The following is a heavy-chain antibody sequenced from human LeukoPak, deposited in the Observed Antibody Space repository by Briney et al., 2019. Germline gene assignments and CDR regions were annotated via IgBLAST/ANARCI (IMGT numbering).Heavy chain of an antibody. Sequence: SVKVSCKASGGTFSSYAISWVRQAPGQGLEWMGRIIPIFGIANYAQKFQGRVTITADKSTSTAYMELSSLRSEDTAVYYCARATRGIKDDFWSGFNWFDPWGQGTLVTVSS. CDR2: IIPIFGIA. J-gene: IGHJ5*02. V-gene: IGHV1-69*04. CDR1: GGTFSSYA. CDR3: ARATRGIKDDFWSGFNWFDP. D-gene: IGHD3-3*01.